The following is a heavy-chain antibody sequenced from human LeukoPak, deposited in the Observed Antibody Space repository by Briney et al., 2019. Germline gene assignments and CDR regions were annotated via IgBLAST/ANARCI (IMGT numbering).Heavy chain of an antibody. J-gene: IGHJ4*02. Sequence: SETLSLTRTASGGSISSYYWSWIRQPAGKGLEWIGRIYTSGSTNYNPSLKSRVTMSVDTSKNQFSLKRSSVTAADTAVYYCAYLTMVRGVPFDYWGQGTLVTVSS. V-gene: IGHV4-4*07. CDR1: GGSISSYY. CDR2: IYTSGST. CDR3: AYLTMVRGVPFDY. D-gene: IGHD3-10*01.